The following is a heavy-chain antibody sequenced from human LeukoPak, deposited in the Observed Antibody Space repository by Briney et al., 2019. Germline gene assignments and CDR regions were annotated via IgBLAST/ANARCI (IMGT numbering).Heavy chain of an antibody. Sequence: SETLSLTCTVSGVSISSYYWSWIRQPPGKGLEWLGYIYYTGTTDYNPSLKSRVTMSVDASKNQFSLKLTSVTTADTAVYYCAREGHYYASGSGAFDIWGQGTAITVSS. V-gene: IGHV4-59*01. CDR2: IYYTGTT. D-gene: IGHD3-10*01. CDR1: GVSISSYY. J-gene: IGHJ3*02. CDR3: AREGHYYASGSGAFDI.